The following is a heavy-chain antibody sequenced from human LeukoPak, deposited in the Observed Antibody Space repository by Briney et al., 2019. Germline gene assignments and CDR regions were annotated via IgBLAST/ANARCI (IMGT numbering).Heavy chain of an antibody. CDR3: ARDYYDSSGSDY. CDR1: GGSISSYY. Sequence: SETLSLTCTVSGGSISSYYWSWIRQPPGKGLEWIGYIYYSGSTNYNPSLKSRVTMSVDTSKNQFSLKLSSVTAADTAVYYCARDYYDSSGSDYWGQGTLVTVSS. J-gene: IGHJ4*02. CDR2: IYYSGST. D-gene: IGHD3-22*01. V-gene: IGHV4-59*12.